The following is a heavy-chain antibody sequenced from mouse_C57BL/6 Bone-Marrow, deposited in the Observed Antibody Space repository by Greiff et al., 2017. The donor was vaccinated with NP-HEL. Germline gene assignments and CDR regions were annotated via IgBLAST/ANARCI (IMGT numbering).Heavy chain of an antibody. CDR3: ARYRQLRLPYYFDY. V-gene: IGHV1-9*01. CDR1: GYTFTGYW. CDR2: ILPGSGST. D-gene: IGHD3-2*02. J-gene: IGHJ2*01. Sequence: LVESGASVKLSCKATGYTFTGYWIEWVKQRPGHGLEWIGEILPGSGSTNYNEKFKGKATFTADTSSNTAYMQLSSLTTEDSAIYYCARYRQLRLPYYFDYWGQGTTLTVSS.